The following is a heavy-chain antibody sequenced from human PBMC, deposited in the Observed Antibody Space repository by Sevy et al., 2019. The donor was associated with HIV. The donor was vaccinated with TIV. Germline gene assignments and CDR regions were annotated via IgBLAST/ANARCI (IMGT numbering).Heavy chain of an antibody. J-gene: IGHJ4*02. V-gene: IGHV4-39*01. CDR2: IYFSGST. CDR1: GGSIARSSYD. Sequence: SETLSLTCTVSGGSIARSSYDWGWIRQSPGKGLEWIGSIYFSGSTSYATSLRSRVTISVDTFKNQVSLKMRSVTATDTAFYYCARHGGLVDRGFDFWGQGALVTVSS. D-gene: IGHD3-10*01. CDR3: ARHGGLVDRGFDF.